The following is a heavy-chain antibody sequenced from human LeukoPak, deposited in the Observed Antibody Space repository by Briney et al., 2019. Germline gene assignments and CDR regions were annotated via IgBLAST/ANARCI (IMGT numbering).Heavy chain of an antibody. CDR3: TRHWDRRNDYYYYYYMDV. Sequence: GGSLRLSCAASGFTFSSYAMSWVRQAPGKGLEWVSAISGSGGSTYYADSVKGRFTISRDNSKNTLYLQMNSLKTEDTAVYYCTRHWDRRNDYYYYYYMDVWGKGTTVTVSS. D-gene: IGHD1-1*01. CDR2: ISGSGGST. V-gene: IGHV3-23*01. J-gene: IGHJ6*03. CDR1: GFTFSSYA.